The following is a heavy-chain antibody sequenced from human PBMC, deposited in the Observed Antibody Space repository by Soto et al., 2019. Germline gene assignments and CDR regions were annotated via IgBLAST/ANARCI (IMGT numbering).Heavy chain of an antibody. CDR1: GYTFTSYW. CDR2: VYGGDSDR. D-gene: IGHD2-2*01. Sequence: GESLKISCKGSGYTFTSYWIAWVRQKPGKGLEWLGAVYGGDSDRRHNPTFQGHVTISADKSISTAYLQWSSLKASDTAMYYCARHPRVGAREWFDPWGQGTLVTVSS. CDR3: ARHPRVGAREWFDP. J-gene: IGHJ5*02. V-gene: IGHV5-51*01.